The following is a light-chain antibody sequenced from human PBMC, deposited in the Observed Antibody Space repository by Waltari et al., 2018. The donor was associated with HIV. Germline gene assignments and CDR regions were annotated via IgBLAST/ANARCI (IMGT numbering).Light chain of an antibody. J-gene: IGLJ2*01. CDR1: NSNIGANYD. V-gene: IGLV1-40*01. CDR2: GNT. Sequence: QSVLTQPPSVSGAPGQRVTISCTGNNSNIGANYDAHWYQQLPGTAPKLLIYGNTHRPSGFPDRFSGSKSGTSASLVITGLRAEDEADYYGQSYDSSLSGSEVFGGGTKLSVL. CDR3: QSYDSSLSGSEV.